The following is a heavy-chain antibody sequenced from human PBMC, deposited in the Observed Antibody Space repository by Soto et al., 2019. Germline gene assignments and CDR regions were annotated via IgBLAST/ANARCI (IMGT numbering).Heavy chain of an antibody. CDR2: IYYSGST. D-gene: IGHD6-13*01. CDR1: GGSISSYY. V-gene: IGHV4-59*01. CDR3: ARSSSWYGHLGY. Sequence: QVQLQESGPGLVKPSETLSLTCTVSGGSISSYYWSWIRQPPGKGLEWIGYIYYSGSTNYNPSLKRRVTISVETSKNQFSLKLSCVAPADTAVYDCARSSSWYGHLGYWGQGTLVTVSS. J-gene: IGHJ4*02.